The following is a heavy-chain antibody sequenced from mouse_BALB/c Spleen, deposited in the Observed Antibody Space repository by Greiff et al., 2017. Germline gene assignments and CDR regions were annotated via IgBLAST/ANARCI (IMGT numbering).Heavy chain of an antibody. CDR1: GYTFTSYY. Sequence: QVQLQQSGPELVKPGASVRISCKASGYTFTSYYIHWVKQRPGQGLEWIGWIYPGNVNTKYNEKFKGKATLTADKSSSTAYMQLSSLTSEDSAVYFCARLLRPYWYFDVWGAGTTVTVSS. J-gene: IGHJ1*01. V-gene: IGHV1S56*01. CDR3: ARLLRPYWYFDV. CDR2: IYPGNVNT. D-gene: IGHD1-2*01.